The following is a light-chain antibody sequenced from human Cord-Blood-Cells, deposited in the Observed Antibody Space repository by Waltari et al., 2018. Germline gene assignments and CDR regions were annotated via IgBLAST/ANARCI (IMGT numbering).Light chain of an antibody. CDR1: ALPKQY. CDR3: QSADSSGTNWV. J-gene: IGLJ3*02. V-gene: IGLV3-25*03. CDR2: KDS. Sequence: SYELTQPPSASVSPGQTARITCSGDALPKQYAYWYQQKPGQAPVLVIYKDSERPSGIPERFSGSSSGTTVTLTISGVQAEDEADYYCQSADSSGTNWVFGGGTKLTVL.